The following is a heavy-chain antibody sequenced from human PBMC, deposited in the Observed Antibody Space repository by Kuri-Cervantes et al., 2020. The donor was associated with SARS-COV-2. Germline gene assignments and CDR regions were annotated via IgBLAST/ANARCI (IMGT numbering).Heavy chain of an antibody. CDR1: GFTFSSYA. D-gene: IGHD3-3*01. J-gene: IGHJ6*02. Sequence: GGSLRLSCAASGFTFSSYAMHWVRQAPGKGLEWVAVISYDGSNKYYADSVKGRFTISRDNSKNTLYLQMNSLRAEDTAIYYCAREGAPSTIFGVVTTYYYYAMDVWGQGTTVTVSS. V-gene: IGHV3-30*01. CDR3: AREGAPSTIFGVVTTYYYYAMDV. CDR2: ISYDGSNK.